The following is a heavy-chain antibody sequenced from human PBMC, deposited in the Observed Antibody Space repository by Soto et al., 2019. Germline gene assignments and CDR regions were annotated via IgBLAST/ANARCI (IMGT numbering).Heavy chain of an antibody. V-gene: IGHV1-8*01. CDR3: ARGRIAAAGAGYYYYYYMDV. J-gene: IGHJ6*03. Sequence: ASVKVSCKASGYTFTSYDINWVRQATGQGLEWMGWMNPNSGNTGYAQKFQGRVTMTRNTSISTAYMELSSLRSEDTAVYYCARGRIAAAGAGYYYYYYMDVWGKGTTVTVSS. D-gene: IGHD6-13*01. CDR1: GYTFTSYD. CDR2: MNPNSGNT.